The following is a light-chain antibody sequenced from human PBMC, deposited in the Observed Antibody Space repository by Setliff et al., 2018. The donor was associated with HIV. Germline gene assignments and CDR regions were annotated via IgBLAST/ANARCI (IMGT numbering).Light chain of an antibody. CDR2: EVS. CDR3: CSYAGSSTSYV. Sequence: QSALAQPASVSGSPGQSITISCTGTSGDVGNYNVVSWYQQHPGKAPKVMIYEVSKRPSGISTRFSGSKSGNKASLTISGLQAEDEADYYCCSYAGSSTSYVFGTGTKVTVL. CDR1: SGDVGNYNV. J-gene: IGLJ1*01. V-gene: IGLV2-23*02.